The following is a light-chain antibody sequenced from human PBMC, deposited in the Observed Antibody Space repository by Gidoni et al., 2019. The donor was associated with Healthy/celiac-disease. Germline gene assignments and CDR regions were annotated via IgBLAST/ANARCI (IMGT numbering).Light chain of an antibody. J-gene: IGKJ4*01. CDR1: QGIRSY. CDR2: AAS. V-gene: IGKV1-39*01. CDR3: QQSYSTPLT. Sequence: DIQLTQSPSALSASVGDRVTITCRASQGIRSYLNWYQQKPGKAPKLLIYAASSLQSGVPSRFSGSGSGTDFTLTISSLQPEDFATYYCQQSYSTPLTFGAGTKVEIK.